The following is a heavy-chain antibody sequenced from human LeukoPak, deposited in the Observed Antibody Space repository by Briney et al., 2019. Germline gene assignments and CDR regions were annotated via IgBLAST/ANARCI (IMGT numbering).Heavy chain of an antibody. Sequence: NTSETLSLTCAVYGGSFSGYYWSWIRQPPGKGLEWIGEINHSGSTNYNPSLKSRVTISVDTSKNQFSLKLSSVTAADTAVYYCAKVLNYYGSGSYYIGYWGQGTLVTVSS. CDR1: GGSFSGYY. D-gene: IGHD3-10*01. CDR2: INHSGST. V-gene: IGHV4-34*01. J-gene: IGHJ4*02. CDR3: AKVLNYYGSGSYYIGY.